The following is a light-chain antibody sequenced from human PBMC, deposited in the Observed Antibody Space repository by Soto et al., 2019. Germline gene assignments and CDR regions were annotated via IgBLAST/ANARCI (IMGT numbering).Light chain of an antibody. CDR1: QTVGSN. Sequence: EIVMTQSPATLSVSPGERATLSCRASQTVGSNLAWYQQKPGQPPRLLIYDASTRATGVPVRFRGSGSGTQFTLTISSLQSEDSAVYYCHQYTNWLALTFGGGTKVDIK. V-gene: IGKV3-15*01. CDR3: HQYTNWLALT. J-gene: IGKJ4*01. CDR2: DAS.